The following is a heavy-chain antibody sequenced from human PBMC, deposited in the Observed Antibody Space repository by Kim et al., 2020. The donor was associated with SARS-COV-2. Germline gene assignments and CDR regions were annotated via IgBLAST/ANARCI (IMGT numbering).Heavy chain of an antibody. D-gene: IGHD6-19*01. V-gene: IGHV3-43*02. CDR3: SKASGWLPRY. J-gene: IGHJ4*02. Sequence: GGSLRLSCAASGFTFGDSVMHWFRQAPGKGLEWVALVSGDGATTYYADSVKGRFTISRDNSKDSLSLHMNSLRIEATASYYCSKASGWLPRYWGQGTLVTLPA. CDR2: VSGDGATT. CDR1: GFTFGDSV.